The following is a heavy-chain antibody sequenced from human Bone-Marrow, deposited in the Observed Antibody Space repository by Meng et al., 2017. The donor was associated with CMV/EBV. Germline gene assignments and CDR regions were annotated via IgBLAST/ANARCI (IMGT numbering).Heavy chain of an antibody. CDR3: ASSPKVYPYCSSTSCYSEGHYYYYGMDV. V-gene: IGHV4-31*03. Sequence: SETLSLTCTVSGGSISSGGYYWSWIRQHPGKGLEWIGYIYYSGSTYYNPSLKSRVTISVDTSKNQFSLKLSSVTAADTAVYYCASSPKVYPYCSSTSCYSEGHYYYYGMDVWGQGTTVTVSS. D-gene: IGHD2-2*01. CDR1: GGSISSGGYY. J-gene: IGHJ6*02. CDR2: IYYSGST.